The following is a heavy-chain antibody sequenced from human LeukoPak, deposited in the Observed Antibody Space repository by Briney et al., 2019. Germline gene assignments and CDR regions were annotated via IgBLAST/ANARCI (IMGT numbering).Heavy chain of an antibody. CDR2: INHSGST. J-gene: IGHJ4*02. V-gene: IGHV4-34*01. CDR3: ARDGFNYDFWSGYSYYFDY. CDR1: GGSFSGYY. Sequence: PSETLSLTCAVYGGSFSGYYWSWIRQPPGKGLEWIGEINHSGSTNYNPSLKSRVTISVGTSKNQFSLKLSSVTAADTAVYYCARDGFNYDFWSGYSYYFDYWGQGTLVTVSS. D-gene: IGHD3-3*01.